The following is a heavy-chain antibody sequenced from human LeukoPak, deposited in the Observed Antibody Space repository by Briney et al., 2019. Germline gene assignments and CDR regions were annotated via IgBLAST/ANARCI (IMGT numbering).Heavy chain of an antibody. CDR3: ARPYSGSYYAFDI. CDR1: GGSISSSSYS. Sequence: SETLSLTCTVSGGSISSSSYSWGWIRQPPGKGLEWIGSIYYSGSTYYNPSLKSRVTISVDTSKNQFSLKLSSVTAADTAVYYCARPYSGSYYAFDIWGQGTMVTVSS. J-gene: IGHJ3*02. D-gene: IGHD1-26*01. V-gene: IGHV4-39*01. CDR2: IYYSGST.